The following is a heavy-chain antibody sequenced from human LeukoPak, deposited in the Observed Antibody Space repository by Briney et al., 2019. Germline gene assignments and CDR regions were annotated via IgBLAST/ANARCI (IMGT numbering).Heavy chain of an antibody. CDR1: GYTFTSYG. CDR2: ISAYNGNT. V-gene: IGHV1-18*04. CDR3: AREVYYNILTGYYTPGGIDY. Sequence: GASVKLSCKASGYTFTSYGISWVRQAPGQGLEWMGWISAYNGNTNYAQKLQGRVTMTTDTSTSTAYMELRSLRSDDTAVYYCAREVYYNILTGYYTPGGIDYWGQGTLVTVSS. D-gene: IGHD3-9*01. J-gene: IGHJ4*02.